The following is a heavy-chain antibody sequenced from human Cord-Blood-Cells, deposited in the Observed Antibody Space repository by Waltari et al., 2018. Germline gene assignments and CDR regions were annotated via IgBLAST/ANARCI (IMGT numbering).Heavy chain of an antibody. CDR1: GYTFTSYG. CDR2: ISAYNGNT. Sequence: QVQLVQSGAEVKKPGASVKVSGKASGYTFTSYGISWVRQAAAQGLEWMGWISAYNGNTNYAQKLQGRVTMTTDTSTSTAYMELRSLRSDDTAVYYCARRRADYYDSSGYYYFDYWGQGTLVTVSS. V-gene: IGHV1-18*01. D-gene: IGHD3-22*01. CDR3: ARRRADYYDSSGYYYFDY. J-gene: IGHJ4*02.